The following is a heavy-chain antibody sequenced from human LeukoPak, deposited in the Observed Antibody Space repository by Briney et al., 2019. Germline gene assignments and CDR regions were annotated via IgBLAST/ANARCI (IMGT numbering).Heavy chain of an antibody. CDR2: ISPKSGVT. J-gene: IGHJ5*02. Sequence: ASVKVSCKASGYIFTSYYMHWVRQAPGQGLEWMGWISPKSGVTNYAQKFQGRVTMTSDTSISTAYMELSRLTSDDTAVYYCARPEGSYYYGPGVWFDPWGQGTLVTVSS. CDR1: GYIFTSYY. V-gene: IGHV1-2*02. D-gene: IGHD3-10*01. CDR3: ARPEGSYYYGPGVWFDP.